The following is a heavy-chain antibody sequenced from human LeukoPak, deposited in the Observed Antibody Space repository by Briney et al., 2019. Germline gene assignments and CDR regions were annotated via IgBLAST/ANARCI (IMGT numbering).Heavy chain of an antibody. CDR1: GFTFANAW. D-gene: IGHD5-12*01. CDR2: IKSKTDGETT. Sequence: AGGSLRLSCAASGFTFANAWMSWVRQAPGKGLECVGRIKSKTDGETTDYAARVKGRFTISRDDSKNMLYLQMNSLKSEDAAVYYCTADLPPPRGYDYPFDYWGQGSLVTVSS. V-gene: IGHV3-15*01. J-gene: IGHJ4*02. CDR3: TADLPPPRGYDYPFDY.